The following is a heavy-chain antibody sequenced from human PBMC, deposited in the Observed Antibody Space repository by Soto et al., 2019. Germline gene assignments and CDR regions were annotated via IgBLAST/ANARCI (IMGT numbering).Heavy chain of an antibody. D-gene: IGHD1-26*01. CDR3: ARGSGSYRSIYYYYMDV. J-gene: IGHJ6*03. CDR2: IYYSGST. CDR1: GGSISSGDYY. Sequence: PSETLSLTCTVSGGSISSGDYYWSWIRQPPRKGLEWIGYIYYSGSTYYNPSLKSRVTISVDTSKNQFSLKLSSVTAADTAVYYCARGSGSYRSIYYYYMDVWGKGTTVTVSS. V-gene: IGHV4-30-4*01.